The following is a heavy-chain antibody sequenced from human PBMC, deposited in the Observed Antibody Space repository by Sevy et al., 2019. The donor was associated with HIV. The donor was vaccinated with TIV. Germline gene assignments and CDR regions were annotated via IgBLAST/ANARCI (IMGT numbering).Heavy chain of an antibody. D-gene: IGHD6-13*01. J-gene: IGHJ6*02. CDR3: ARDFRDSSSYFPSYAMDV. CDR2: IYTSGST. CDR1: GGSISSGSHY. Sequence: SETLSLTCTVSGGSISSGSHYWNWIRQPAGKGLEWIGRIYTSGSTNYNPSLKSRVTMSVDTSKNQFSLNLSSVTAADTAVYYCARDFRDSSSYFPSYAMDVWGQGTTVTVSS. V-gene: IGHV4-61*02.